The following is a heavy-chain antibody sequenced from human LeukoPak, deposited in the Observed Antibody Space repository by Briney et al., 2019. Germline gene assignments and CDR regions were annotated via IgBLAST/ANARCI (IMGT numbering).Heavy chain of an antibody. J-gene: IGHJ4*02. CDR3: ARHENERDGYNS. Sequence: SQTLSLTCTVSGGSISSGGYYWSWIRQHPGKGLEWIGYIYYSGSTYYNPSLKSRVTISVDTSKNQFSLKLSSVTAADTAVYYCARHENERDGYNSWGQGTLVTVSS. CDR2: IYYSGST. V-gene: IGHV4-31*03. CDR1: GGSISSGGYY. D-gene: IGHD5-24*01.